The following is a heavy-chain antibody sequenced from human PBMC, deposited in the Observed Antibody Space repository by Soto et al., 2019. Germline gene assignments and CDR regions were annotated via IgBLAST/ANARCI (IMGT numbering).Heavy chain of an antibody. CDR2: ISSSSSTI. CDR1: GFTFSSYS. J-gene: IGHJ6*02. CDR3: AREYCDFWSGYPYGMDV. V-gene: IGHV3-48*02. Sequence: GGSLRLSCAASGFTFSSYSMNWVRQAPGKGLEWVSYISSSSSTIYYADSVKGRFTISRDNAKNSLYLQMNSLRDEDTAVYYCAREYCDFWSGYPYGMDVWGQGTTVTVSS. D-gene: IGHD3-3*01.